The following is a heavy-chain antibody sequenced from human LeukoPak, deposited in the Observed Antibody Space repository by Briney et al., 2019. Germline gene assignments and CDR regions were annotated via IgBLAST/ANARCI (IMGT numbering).Heavy chain of an antibody. V-gene: IGHV4-30-2*01. D-gene: IGHD2-15*01. Sequence: SETLSLTCAVSGGSISSGGYSWSWIRQPPGKGLEWIGYIYHSGSTYYNPSLKSRVTISVDRSKNQFSLKLSSVTAADTAVYYCARVLYGRCSGGSCYPRSHNWFDPWGQGTLVTVSP. CDR2: IYHSGST. J-gene: IGHJ5*02. CDR1: GGSISSGGYS. CDR3: ARVLYGRCSGGSCYPRSHNWFDP.